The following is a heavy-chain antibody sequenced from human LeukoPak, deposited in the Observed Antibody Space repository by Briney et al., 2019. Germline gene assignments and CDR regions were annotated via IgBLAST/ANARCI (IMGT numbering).Heavy chain of an antibody. CDR1: GGTFNNSA. D-gene: IGHD4-17*01. V-gene: IGHV1-69*05. J-gene: IGHJ5*02. Sequence: EASVKVSCKTSGGTFNNSAISWVRHAPGQGLEWLGSIMPLFGTAGYAQKFQGRVTITNDESTRTVYLELTSLTSDDTAVYYCARDVHGDYGSGWFDPWGQGTLVSVSS. CDR2: IMPLFGTA. CDR3: ARDVHGDYGSGWFDP.